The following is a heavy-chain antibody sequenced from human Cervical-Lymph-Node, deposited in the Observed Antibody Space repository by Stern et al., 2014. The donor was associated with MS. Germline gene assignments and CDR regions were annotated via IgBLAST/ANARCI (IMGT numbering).Heavy chain of an antibody. J-gene: IGHJ4*02. Sequence: EVQLVESGPEVKRPGESLKISCQASGYTFTSYWIGWVRQMPGKGLEWIAIIFPGGSDISYSPSFQGQVTISGDKSSSTAYLQWNNLKASYTAIYYCARQRYFDYWGQGTLVTVSS. V-gene: IGHV5-51*01. CDR2: IFPGGSDI. CDR3: ARQRYFDY. CDR1: GYTFTSYW.